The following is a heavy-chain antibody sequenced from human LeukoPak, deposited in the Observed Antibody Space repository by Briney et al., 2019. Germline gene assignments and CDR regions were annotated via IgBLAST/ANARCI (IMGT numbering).Heavy chain of an antibody. V-gene: IGHV3-23*01. J-gene: IGHJ4*02. CDR3: AKEQDIVVVVAATFDY. CDR1: GFTFSSYA. CDR2: ISGSGGST. Sequence: AGGSLRLSCAASGFTFSSYAMSWVRQAPGKGLEWVSAISGSGGSTYYADSVKGRFTISRDNSKNTLYLQMNSLRAEDTAVYYCAKEQDIVVVVAATFDYWGQGTLVTVSS. D-gene: IGHD2-15*01.